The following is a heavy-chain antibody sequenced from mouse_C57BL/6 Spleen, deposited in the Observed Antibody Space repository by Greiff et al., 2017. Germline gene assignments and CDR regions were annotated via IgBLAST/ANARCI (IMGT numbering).Heavy chain of an antibody. CDR2: IYPGDGDT. D-gene: IGHD1-1*01. J-gene: IGHJ4*01. CDR1: GYAFSSYW. CDR3: ANNYYGSSYHYAMDY. V-gene: IGHV1-80*01. Sequence: VQLVESGAELVKPGASVKISCKASGYAFSSYWMNWVKQRPGKGLEWIGQIYPGDGDTNYNGKFKGKATLTADKSSSTAYMQLSSLTSEDSAVYFCANNYYGSSYHYAMDYWGQGTSVTVSS.